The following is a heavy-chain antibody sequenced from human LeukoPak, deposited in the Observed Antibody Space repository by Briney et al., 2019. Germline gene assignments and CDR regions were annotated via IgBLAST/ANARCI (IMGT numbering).Heavy chain of an antibody. J-gene: IGHJ4*02. D-gene: IGHD3-10*01. CDR3: ARQSYGSGSYYAYFDY. CDR1: GYSFTSYW. V-gene: IGHV5-51*01. Sequence: GEALKISCKGSGYSFTSYWIGWVRQMPGRGLEWMGIIYPGDSDTRYSPSFQGQVTISADKSISTGYLQWSSLKASDTAMYYCARQSYGSGSYYAYFDYWGQGTLVTVSS. CDR2: IYPGDSDT.